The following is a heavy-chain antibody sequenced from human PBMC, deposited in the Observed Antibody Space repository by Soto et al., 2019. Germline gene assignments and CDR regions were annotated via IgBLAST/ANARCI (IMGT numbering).Heavy chain of an antibody. CDR3: ARVERGTATTVVDAFDI. CDR2: MSHSGGT. V-gene: IGHV4-34*01. Sequence: QVQLQQWGAGLLKPSETLSLTCAVYGGSVSSGSYYWSWIRQPPGKGLEWIGEMSHSGGTHFNPSLKSRVTISVDTSKNQFSLKMSFVTAADTALYYCARVERGTATTVVDAFDIWGPGTMVTDSS. J-gene: IGHJ3*02. CDR1: GGSVSSGSYY. D-gene: IGHD1-1*01.